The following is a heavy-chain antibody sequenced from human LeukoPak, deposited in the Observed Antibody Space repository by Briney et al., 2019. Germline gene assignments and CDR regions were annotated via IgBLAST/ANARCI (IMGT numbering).Heavy chain of an antibody. CDR2: IYSDGNT. CDR3: ARGVEPLAANTLAY. V-gene: IGHV3-53*01. CDR1: GVTVITND. Sequence: GGSLRLSCAASGVTVITNDMTWVRQAPGKGLEWVSVIYSDGNTKYADSVQGRFTISRDNSKNTLYLEMNSLSPDDTAVYYCARGVEPLAANTLAYWGQGTLVTVSS. J-gene: IGHJ4*02. D-gene: IGHD1-14*01.